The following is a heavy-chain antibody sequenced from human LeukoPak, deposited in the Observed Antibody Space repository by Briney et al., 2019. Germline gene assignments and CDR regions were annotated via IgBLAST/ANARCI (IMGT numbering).Heavy chain of an antibody. D-gene: IGHD6-13*01. CDR3: ARDADNPSGIAAAGQIDY. CDR1: EYTFTGYY. V-gene: IGHV1-2*02. J-gene: IGHJ4*02. Sequence: ASVQVSCKASEYTFTGYYMHLVRQAPGQGLEWMGWINPNSGGTNYAQKFQGRVTMTRDTSISTAYMELSRLRSDDTAVYYCARDADNPSGIAAAGQIDYWGQGTLVTVSS. CDR2: INPNSGGT.